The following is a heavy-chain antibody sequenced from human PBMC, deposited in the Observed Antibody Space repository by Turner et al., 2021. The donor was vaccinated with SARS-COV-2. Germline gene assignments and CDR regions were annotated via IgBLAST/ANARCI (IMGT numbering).Heavy chain of an antibody. CDR3: AGGEEDKAMATRGYYYYYGMDV. V-gene: IGHV4-59*01. CDR2: IHYSGSN. J-gene: IGHJ6*02. Sequence: QVQLQESGPGLVKPSETLSLTCTVSGGSISSYYRSWIRQPPGKGLEWVGYIHYSGSNNDNPTLKNRVTISVDKAKNQLALKLSSVTAADTAVYYCAGGEEDKAMATRGYYYYYGMDVWGQGTTVTVSS. D-gene: IGHD5-18*01. CDR1: GGSISSYY.